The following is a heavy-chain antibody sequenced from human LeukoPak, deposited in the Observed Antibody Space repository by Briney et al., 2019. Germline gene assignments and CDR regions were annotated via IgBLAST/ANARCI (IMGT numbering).Heavy chain of an antibody. Sequence: ASVKVSCKGSGYTFTDYYIHWVRQAPGQGLEWMAWINPNSGVTNYAQRFQGRVTMTRDTSISTVYMELSRLRSDDTAVYYCVRGDSASSNGGWLDPGAERPLVSVSS. D-gene: IGHD5-12*01. CDR1: GYTFTDYY. V-gene: IGHV1-2*02. CDR2: INPNSGVT. CDR3: VRGDSASSNGGWLDP. J-gene: IGHJ5*02.